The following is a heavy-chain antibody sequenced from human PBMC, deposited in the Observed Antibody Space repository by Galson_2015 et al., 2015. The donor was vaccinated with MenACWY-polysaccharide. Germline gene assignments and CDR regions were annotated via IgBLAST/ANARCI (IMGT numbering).Heavy chain of an antibody. CDR2: ISPDSGDT. D-gene: IGHD1-1*01. J-gene: IGHJ4*02. CDR1: GYTFTGYY. Sequence: SVKVSCKASGYTFTGYYMHWVRQAPGQGLEWMGRISPDSGDTNYAQKIQGSVTMTRDPTISTADMELSRLRSDGAAVYYCARQLDSSFVYWGQGTLVAVSS. V-gene: IGHV1-2*06. CDR3: ARQLDSSFVY.